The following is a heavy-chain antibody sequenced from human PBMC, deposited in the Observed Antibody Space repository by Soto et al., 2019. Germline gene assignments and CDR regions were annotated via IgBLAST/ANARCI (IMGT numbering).Heavy chain of an antibody. D-gene: IGHD1-7*01. CDR1: GGSFTSNTW. V-gene: IGHV4-4*02. Sequence: QVQLQESGPGLVKPSGTLSLTCAVSGGSFTSNTWWTWVRQPPGQGLEWIGEIYRTGSTNYNPSLKSRVTISLDKSENQFSLKVTSLTAADTAVYYCASRDTGTSVDYCGQGTLVTVSS. CDR3: ASRDTGTSVDY. J-gene: IGHJ4*02. CDR2: IYRTGST.